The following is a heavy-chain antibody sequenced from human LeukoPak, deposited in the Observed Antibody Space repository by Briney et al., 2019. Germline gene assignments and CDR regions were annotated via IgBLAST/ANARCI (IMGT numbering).Heavy chain of an antibody. CDR2: VYHGGNT. CDR1: GGSFSGYY. CDR3: ARSYSGSFLY. J-gene: IGHJ4*02. V-gene: IGHV4-38-2*01. Sequence: SETLSLTCAVYGGSFSGYYWGWIRQPPGKGLEFIGSVYHGGNTYYKASLKSRVTISLDTSKNQFSLRLSSVTAADTAVYYCARSYSGSFLYWGQGSLVTVSS. D-gene: IGHD1-26*01.